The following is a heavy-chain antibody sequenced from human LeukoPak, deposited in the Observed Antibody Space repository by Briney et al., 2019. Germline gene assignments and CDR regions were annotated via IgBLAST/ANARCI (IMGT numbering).Heavy chain of an antibody. CDR3: ATYYDYVWGSLLGFDY. D-gene: IGHD3-16*01. CDR2: IRYDGSNK. V-gene: IGHV3-30*02. CDR1: GFTFSTYG. Sequence: PGGSLRLSCAASGFTFSTYGMHWVRQAPGKGLDWVAFIRYDGSNKYYADSVKGRFTISRDNSKNTLYLQMNSLRAEDTAVYYCATYYDYVWGSLLGFDYWGQGTLVTVSS. J-gene: IGHJ4*02.